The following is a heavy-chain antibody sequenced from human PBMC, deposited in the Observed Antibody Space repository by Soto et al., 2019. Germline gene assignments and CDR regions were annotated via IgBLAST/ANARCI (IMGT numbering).Heavy chain of an antibody. CDR2: ISSSSSYI. CDR1: GFTFSSYS. D-gene: IGHD1-26*01. V-gene: IGHV3-21*01. CDR3: AGLRVGAGVYFDY. J-gene: IGHJ4*02. Sequence: EVQLVESGGGLVKPGGSLRLSCAASGFTFSSYSMNWVRQAPGKGLEWVSSISSSSSYIYYADSVKGRFTISRDNAKNSLYLQMNSLRAEDTAVYYCAGLRVGAGVYFDYWGQGTLVTVSS.